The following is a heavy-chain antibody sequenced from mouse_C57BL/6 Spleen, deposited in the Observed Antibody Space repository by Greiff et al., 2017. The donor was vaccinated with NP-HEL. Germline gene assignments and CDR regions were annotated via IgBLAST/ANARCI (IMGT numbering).Heavy chain of an antibody. D-gene: IGHD1-1*01. V-gene: IGHV1-85*01. CDR1: GYTFTSYA. CDR3: ARGETTVVARYYFDY. Sequence: QVQLQQSGPELVKPGASVKLSCKASGYTFTSYAIYWVKQRPGQGLEWIGWIYPRDGSTKYNEKFKGKATLTVDTSSSTAYMELHSLTSEDSAVYFCARGETTVVARYYFDYWGQGTTLTVSS. J-gene: IGHJ2*01. CDR2: IYPRDGST.